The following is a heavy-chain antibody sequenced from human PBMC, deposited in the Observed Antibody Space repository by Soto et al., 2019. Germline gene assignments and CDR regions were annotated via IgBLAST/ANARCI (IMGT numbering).Heavy chain of an antibody. CDR3: ATLHGIVVVVDY. Sequence: EVQLVQSGAEVKKPGESLRISCKGSGYSFTSYWISWVRQMPGKGLEWMGRIDPSDSYTNYSPSFQGHVTISADKSISTTYLQWSSLKASDTAMYYGATLHGIVVVVDYWGQGTLVTVSS. J-gene: IGHJ4*02. CDR1: GYSFTSYW. V-gene: IGHV5-10-1*01. CDR2: IDPSDSYT. D-gene: IGHD3-22*01.